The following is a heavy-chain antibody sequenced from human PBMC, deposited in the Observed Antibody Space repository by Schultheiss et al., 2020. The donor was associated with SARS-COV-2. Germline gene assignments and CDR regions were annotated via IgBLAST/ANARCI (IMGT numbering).Heavy chain of an antibody. J-gene: IGHJ4*02. Sequence: GGSLRLSCAASGFTFSSYAMSWVRQAPGKGLEWVSAISGSGGSTYYADSVKGRFTISRDNSKNTLYLQMNSLRAEDTAVYYCAKLIVVVTATLGGADYWGQGTLVTVSS. D-gene: IGHD2-21*02. CDR2: ISGSGGST. CDR1: GFTFSSYA. CDR3: AKLIVVVTATLGGADY. V-gene: IGHV3-23*01.